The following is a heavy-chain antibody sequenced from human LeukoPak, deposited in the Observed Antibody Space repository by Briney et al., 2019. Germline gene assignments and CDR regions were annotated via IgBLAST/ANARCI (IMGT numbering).Heavy chain of an antibody. D-gene: IGHD5-18*01. V-gene: IGHV1-69*04. CDR2: IIPILGIA. CDR3: ARGRGYGYGYYGPYYFDY. Sequence: SVKVSCKASGGTFSSYAISWVRQAPGQGLEWIGRIIPILGIANYAQKFQGRVTITADKSTSTAYMELSSLRSEDTAVYYCARGRGYGYGYYGPYYFDYWGQGTLVTVSS. J-gene: IGHJ4*02. CDR1: GGTFSSYA.